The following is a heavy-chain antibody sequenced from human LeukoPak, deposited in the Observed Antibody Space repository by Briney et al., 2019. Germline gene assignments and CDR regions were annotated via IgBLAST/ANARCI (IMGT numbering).Heavy chain of an antibody. J-gene: IGHJ6*03. CDR2: IRGSGGST. D-gene: IGHD2-15*01. Sequence: GGSLRLSCAASGFTFSSYAMSWVRQAPGKGLEWVSAIRGSGGSTYYADSVKGRFTISRDNSKNTLYLQMNSLRAEDTAVYYCAKSDCSGGSCYPLYYYMDVWGKGTTVTVSS. V-gene: IGHV3-23*01. CDR1: GFTFSSYA. CDR3: AKSDCSGGSCYPLYYYMDV.